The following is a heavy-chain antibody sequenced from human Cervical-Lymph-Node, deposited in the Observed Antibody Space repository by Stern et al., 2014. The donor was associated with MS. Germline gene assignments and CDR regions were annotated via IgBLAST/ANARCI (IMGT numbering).Heavy chain of an antibody. CDR1: GGTFSSYA. CDR2: IIPIFGTA. D-gene: IGHD6-13*01. Sequence: VQLEESGAEVKKPGSSVKVSCKASGGTFSSYAISWVRQAPGKGLEWMGGIIPIFGTANYAQKFQGRVTITADESTSTAYMELSSLRSEDTAVYYCARAPYSSSFVYYYYGMDVWGQGTTVTVSS. J-gene: IGHJ6*02. CDR3: ARAPYSSSFVYYYYGMDV. V-gene: IGHV1-69*01.